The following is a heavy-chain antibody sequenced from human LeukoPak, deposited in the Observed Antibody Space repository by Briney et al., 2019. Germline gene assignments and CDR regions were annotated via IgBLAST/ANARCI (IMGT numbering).Heavy chain of an antibody. CDR3: ASARGPTYYDFWSGYPYFDY. CDR2: IIPIFGTA. J-gene: IGHJ4*02. CDR1: GGTFSSYA. V-gene: IGHV1-69*05. D-gene: IGHD3-3*01. Sequence: GASVKVSCKASGGTFSSYAISWVRQAPGQGLEWMGGIIPIFGTANYAQKFQGRVTITTDESTSTAYMELSSLKSEDTAVYYCASARGPTYYDFWSGYPYFDYWGQGTLVTVSS.